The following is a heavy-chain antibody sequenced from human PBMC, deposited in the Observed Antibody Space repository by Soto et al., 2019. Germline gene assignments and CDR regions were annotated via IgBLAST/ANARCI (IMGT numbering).Heavy chain of an antibody. CDR1: GGTFSSYA. V-gene: IGHV1-69*01. CDR2: IIPIFGTA. J-gene: IGHJ4*02. CDR3: ARIITNSGWFLPTGVVDDY. Sequence: QVQLVQSGAEVKKPGSSVKVSCKASGGTFSSYAISWVRQAPGQGLEWMGGIIPIFGTANYAQKFQGRVTITADESTSTAYMELSSLRSEDTAVYYCARIITNSGWFLPTGVVDDYWGQGTLVTVSS. D-gene: IGHD6-19*01.